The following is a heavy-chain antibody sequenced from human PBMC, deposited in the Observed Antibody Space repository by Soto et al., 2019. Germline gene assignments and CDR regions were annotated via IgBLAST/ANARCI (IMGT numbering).Heavy chain of an antibody. CDR2: IYDSGST. Sequence: PSETLSLTCTVSGGSISSGHYYWNWIRQPPGRGLEWIGYIYDSGSTFYNPSLKSRVTISVDTSENQFSLKLSSVTAADTAVYYCVGTKGGAFDIWGQGTMVTVSS. CDR1: GGSISSGHYY. V-gene: IGHV4-30-4*01. D-gene: IGHD1-1*01. CDR3: VGTKGGAFDI. J-gene: IGHJ3*02.